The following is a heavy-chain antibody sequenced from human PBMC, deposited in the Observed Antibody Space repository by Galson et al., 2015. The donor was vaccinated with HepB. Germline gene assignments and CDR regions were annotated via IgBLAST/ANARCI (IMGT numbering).Heavy chain of an antibody. CDR1: GVSFSDYC. CDR2: INHRGST. CDR3: ARAPRWTISARPFDY. Sequence: SETLSLTCAVYGVSFSDYCWNWIRQPPGKGLEWIGEINHRGSTDYNPSLKSRVTISGDTSKNQFSLKLSSVTAADTAVYYCARAPRWTISARPFDYWGQGTLVTVSS. D-gene: IGHD6-6*01. J-gene: IGHJ4*02. V-gene: IGHV4-34*01.